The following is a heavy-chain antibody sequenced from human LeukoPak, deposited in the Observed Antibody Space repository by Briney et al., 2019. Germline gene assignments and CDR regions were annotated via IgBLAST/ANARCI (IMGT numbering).Heavy chain of an antibody. D-gene: IGHD6-13*01. Sequence: GRSLRLSCAASGFTFSSYGMHWVRQAPGKGLEWVAVISYDGSNKYYADSVKGRFTISRDNSKNTLYLRMNSLRAEDTAVYYCAREWRYSSSWGDYWGQGTLVTVSS. CDR2: ISYDGSNK. V-gene: IGHV3-30*03. CDR3: AREWRYSSSWGDY. J-gene: IGHJ4*02. CDR1: GFTFSSYG.